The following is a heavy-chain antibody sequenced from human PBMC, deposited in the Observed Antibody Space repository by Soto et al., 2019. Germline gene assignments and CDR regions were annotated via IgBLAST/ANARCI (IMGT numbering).Heavy chain of an antibody. CDR2: IVVGSGNT. V-gene: IGHV1-58*02. D-gene: IGHD3-3*01. Sequence: ASVKVSCKASGFTFTSSAMQWVRQARGQRLEWIGWIVVGSGNTNYAQKFQERATITRDMSTSTAYMELSSLRSEDTAVYYCAATYYDFWSGLDVWGKGTTVTVSS. J-gene: IGHJ6*04. CDR1: GFTFTSSA. CDR3: AATYYDFWSGLDV.